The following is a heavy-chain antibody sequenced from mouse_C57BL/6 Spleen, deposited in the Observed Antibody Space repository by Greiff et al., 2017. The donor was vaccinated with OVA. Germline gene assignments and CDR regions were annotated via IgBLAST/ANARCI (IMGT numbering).Heavy chain of an antibody. J-gene: IGHJ2*01. CDR2: IDPSDSET. V-gene: IGHV1-52*01. CDR3: ARDEEVFDY. CDR1: GYTFTSYW. Sequence: QVQLQQPGAELVKPGASVKLSCKASGYTFTSYWMHWVKQRPIQGLEWIGNIDPSDSETHYNQKFKDKATLTVDKSSSTAYMQLSSLTSEDSAVYYCARDEEVFDYWGQGTTLTVSS.